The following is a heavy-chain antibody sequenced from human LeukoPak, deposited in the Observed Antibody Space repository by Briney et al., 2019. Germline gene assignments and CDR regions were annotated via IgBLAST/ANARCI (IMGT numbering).Heavy chain of an antibody. V-gene: IGHV4-39*01. Sequence: PSETLSLTCTVSGGSLRSTTYYWGWIRQPPGKGLEWIGSIYYSGSTYYNPSLKSRVTISVDTSKNQFSLKLSSVTAAETAVYYCAVIVATSWDYWGQGTLVTVSS. CDR2: IYYSGST. CDR1: GGSLRSTTYY. J-gene: IGHJ4*02. CDR3: AVIVATSWDY. D-gene: IGHD5-12*01.